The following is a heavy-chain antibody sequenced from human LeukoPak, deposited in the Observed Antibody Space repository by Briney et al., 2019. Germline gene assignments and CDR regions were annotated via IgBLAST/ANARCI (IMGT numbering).Heavy chain of an antibody. J-gene: IGHJ4*02. V-gene: IGHV3-15*01. D-gene: IGHD2-2*01. Sequence: GGSLRLSCAASGFTFSNAWMSWVRQAPGKGLEWVGRIKSKTDGGTTDYAAPVKGRFTISRDDSKNTLYLQMNSLKTEDTAVYYCARANQDIVVVPAAIYYFDYWGQGTLVTVSS. CDR2: IKSKTDGGTT. CDR3: ARANQDIVVVPAAIYYFDY. CDR1: GFTFSNAW.